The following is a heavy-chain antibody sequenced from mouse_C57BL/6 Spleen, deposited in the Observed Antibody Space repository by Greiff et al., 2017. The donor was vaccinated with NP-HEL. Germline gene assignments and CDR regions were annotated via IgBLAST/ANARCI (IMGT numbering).Heavy chain of an antibody. D-gene: IGHD1-1*01. CDR2: IDPNSGGT. V-gene: IGHV1-72*01. J-gene: IGHJ4*01. CDR1: GYTFTSYW. CDR3: ARDYYGPLYAMEY. Sequence: QVQLQQPGAELVKPGASVKLSCKASGYTFTSYWMHWVKQRPGRCLEWIGRIDPNSGGTKYNEKFKSKATLTVDKPSSTAYMQRSSLTSEDSAVYYCARDYYGPLYAMEYWGQGTSVTVAS.